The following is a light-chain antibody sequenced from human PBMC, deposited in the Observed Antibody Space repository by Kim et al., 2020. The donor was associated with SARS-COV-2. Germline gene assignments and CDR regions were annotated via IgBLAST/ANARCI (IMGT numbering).Light chain of an antibody. CDR2: QDN. CDR1: KLGEKY. J-gene: IGLJ2*01. Sequence: VSPGQTDRITCSGDKLGEKYTSWYKHKSGQSPVVVIYQDNKRPSGMTERFSGSSSGNTATLTISGTQPMDEADYYCQTWDSTTVIFGGGTQLTVL. CDR3: QTWDSTTVI. V-gene: IGLV3-1*01.